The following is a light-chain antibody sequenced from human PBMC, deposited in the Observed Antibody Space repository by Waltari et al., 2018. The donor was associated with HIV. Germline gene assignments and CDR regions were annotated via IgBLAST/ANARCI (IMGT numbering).Light chain of an antibody. J-gene: IGLJ2*01. CDR1: GSNIGTNT. Sequence: HSVLTQPASVSATPGQRVTISCSGSGSNIGTNTVSWYQIFPGTAPKLFIFGDDQRPSGVPDRVSGSKSGTSASLTISGVQSEDEATYFCAAWDDSLNGQVVFGGGTLLTVL. V-gene: IGLV1-44*01. CDR3: AAWDDSLNGQVV. CDR2: GDD.